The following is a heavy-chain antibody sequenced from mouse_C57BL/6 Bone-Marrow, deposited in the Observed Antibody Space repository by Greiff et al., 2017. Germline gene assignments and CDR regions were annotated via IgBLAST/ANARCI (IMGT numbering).Heavy chain of an antibody. D-gene: IGHD1-1*01. J-gene: IGHJ4*01. Sequence: QVQLQQSGPELVKPGASVKLSCKASGYTFTSYDINWVKQRPGQGLEWIGWIYPRDGSTKYNEKFKGKATLTVDTSSSTAYMELHSLTSEDSAVYFCARERVYYYGSAYAMDYWGQGTSVTVSS. CDR2: IYPRDGST. CDR3: ARERVYYYGSAYAMDY. V-gene: IGHV1-85*01. CDR1: GYTFTSYD.